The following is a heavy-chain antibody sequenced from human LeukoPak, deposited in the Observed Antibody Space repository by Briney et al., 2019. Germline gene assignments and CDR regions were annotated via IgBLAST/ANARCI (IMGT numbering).Heavy chain of an antibody. CDR1: GGTFSSYA. CDR3: ARYGSGSYYYYGMDV. CDR2: IIPIFGTA. J-gene: IGHJ6*02. V-gene: IGHV1-69*13. D-gene: IGHD3-10*01. Sequence: GASVKVSCKASGGTFSSYAISWVRQAPGQGLEWMGGIIPIFGTANYVQKFQGRVTITADESTSTAYMELSSLRSEDTAVYYCARYGSGSYYYYGMDVWGQGTTVTVSS.